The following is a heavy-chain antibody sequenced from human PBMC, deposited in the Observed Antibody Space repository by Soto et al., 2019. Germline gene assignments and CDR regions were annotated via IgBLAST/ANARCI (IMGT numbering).Heavy chain of an antibody. J-gene: IGHJ4*02. D-gene: IGHD3-10*01. CDR2: INPNSGST. V-gene: IGHV1-46*01. CDR3: ARVPYSYGSLHYLDF. Sequence: GASVKVSCKASGYTFTYYYIHWVRQAPGQGLEWMGIINPNSGSTTYAQKFQGRVTMTRDTSTSTVYMELASLTSEDTAIYYCARVPYSYGSLHYLDFWGQGTLVTVSS. CDR1: GYTFTYYY.